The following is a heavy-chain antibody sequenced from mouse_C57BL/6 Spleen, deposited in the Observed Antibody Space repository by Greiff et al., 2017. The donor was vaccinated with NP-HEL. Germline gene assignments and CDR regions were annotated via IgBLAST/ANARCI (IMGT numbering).Heavy chain of an antibody. CDR1: GFTFTDYY. D-gene: IGHD2-2*01. CDR3: ARFYGDDRGFFDY. Sequence: EVQLVESGGGLVQPGGSLSLSCAASGFTFTDYYMSWVRQPPGKALEWLGFIRNKANGYPTEYSASVKGRFTISRDNSQSIPYLQMNALRAEDSATYYCARFYGDDRGFFDYWGQGTTLTVSS. J-gene: IGHJ2*01. CDR2: IRNKANGYPT. V-gene: IGHV7-3*01.